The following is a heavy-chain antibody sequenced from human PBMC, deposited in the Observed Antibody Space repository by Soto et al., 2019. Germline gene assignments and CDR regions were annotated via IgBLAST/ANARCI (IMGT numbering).Heavy chain of an antibody. CDR2: ISAYNGNT. D-gene: IGHD2-15*01. CDR3: ARDPVVAATPGFEDY. V-gene: IGHV1-18*01. J-gene: IGHJ4*02. Sequence: ASVKVSCKASGYTFTSYGISWVRQAPGQGLEWMGWISAYNGNTNYAQKLQGRVTMTTDTSTSTAYMELRSLRSDDTAVYYCARDPVVAATPGFEDYWGQGTLVTVSS. CDR1: GYTFTSYG.